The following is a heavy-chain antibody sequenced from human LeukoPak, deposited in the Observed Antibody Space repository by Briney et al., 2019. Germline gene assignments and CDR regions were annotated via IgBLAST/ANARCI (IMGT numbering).Heavy chain of an antibody. CDR1: GFTFSSYG. Sequence: GGSLRLSCAASGFTFSSYGMHWVRHAPRKGLEWVAVIRYDGSNKYYADSVKARFTISRDNSKNTLYLQMNSLRAEDTAVYYCAKGPYYYDSSGYYQIDYWGQGTLVTVSS. CDR2: IRYDGSNK. D-gene: IGHD3-22*01. CDR3: AKGPYYYDSSGYYQIDY. J-gene: IGHJ4*02. V-gene: IGHV3-30*02.